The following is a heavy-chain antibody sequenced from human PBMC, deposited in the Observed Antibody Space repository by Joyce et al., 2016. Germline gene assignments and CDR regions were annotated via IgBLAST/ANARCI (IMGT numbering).Heavy chain of an antibody. J-gene: IGHJ6*02. CDR2: IRHDGSNI. CDR1: GFTFSTYL. D-gene: IGHD3-16*01. V-gene: IGHV3-30*18. CDR3: AKGGASGMDV. Sequence: QVQLVESGGGVVQPGRALRVSCAASGFTFSTYLMHWFRQAPGKGLEWVAIIRHDGSNIYYADSVRGRFTISRDNSKNTLYLQMNSLRIEDTAVYYCAKGGASGMDVWGQGTTVTVSS.